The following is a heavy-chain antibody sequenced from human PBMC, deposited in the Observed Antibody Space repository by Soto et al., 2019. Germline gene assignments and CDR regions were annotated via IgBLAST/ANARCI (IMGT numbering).Heavy chain of an antibody. Sequence: SKTLSLSCTVSGGSISSGGYYWSWIRQHPGKGLEWIGYIYYSGSTYYNPSLKSRVTISVDTSKNQFSLKLSSVTAADTAVYYCVLEGGDYPSRFHYPCPAPLVSVS. D-gene: IGHD2-2*01. CDR2: IYYSGST. CDR1: GGSISSGGYY. V-gene: IGHV4-31*03. CDR3: VLEGGDYPSRFHY. J-gene: IGHJ4*02.